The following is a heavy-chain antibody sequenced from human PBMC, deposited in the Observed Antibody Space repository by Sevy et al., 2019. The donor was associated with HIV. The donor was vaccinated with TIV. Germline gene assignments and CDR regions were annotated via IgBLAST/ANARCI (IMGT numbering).Heavy chain of an antibody. CDR3: ARRRYFYASGWKDVLDI. J-gene: IGHJ3*02. CDR2: INHGEIT. CDR1: GGSFSGHY. V-gene: IGHV4-34*01. D-gene: IGHD3-10*01. Sequence: TLSLTCGVYGGSFSGHYWSWLRQTPEKGLEWIGEINHGEITDYNPSLESRVTMSVDTSKNQFSLKLKSVTAADTAVYYCARRRYFYASGWKDVLDIWGQGTLVTVSS.